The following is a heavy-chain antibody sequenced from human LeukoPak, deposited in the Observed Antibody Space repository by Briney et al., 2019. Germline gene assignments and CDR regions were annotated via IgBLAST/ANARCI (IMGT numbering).Heavy chain of an antibody. CDR3: AKDLGVVVPAAVQGWFNP. Sequence: GGSLRLSCAASGFTFRSYAMSWVRQAPGKGLEWVSGISGSGGNTYYADSVKGRFTISRDNSKNTLYLQMNSLRAEDTAVYYCAKDLGVVVPAAVQGWFNPWGQGTLVTVSS. D-gene: IGHD2-2*02. V-gene: IGHV3-23*01. CDR1: GFTFRSYA. J-gene: IGHJ5*02. CDR2: ISGSGGNT.